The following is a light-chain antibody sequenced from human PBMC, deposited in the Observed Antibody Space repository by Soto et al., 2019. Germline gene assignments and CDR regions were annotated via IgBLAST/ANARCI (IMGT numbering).Light chain of an antibody. Sequence: QSALTQPPSASGSPGQSVTISCTGTSSDFGGYNYVSWYQQHPGKAPKLMIDGVTKRPSGVPDRFSGSKSGNTASLTVSGIQSEDEAYYYCSSYAGSNNYVFGTGTKVTVL. V-gene: IGLV2-8*01. J-gene: IGLJ1*01. CDR2: GVT. CDR1: SSDFGGYNY. CDR3: SSYAGSNNYV.